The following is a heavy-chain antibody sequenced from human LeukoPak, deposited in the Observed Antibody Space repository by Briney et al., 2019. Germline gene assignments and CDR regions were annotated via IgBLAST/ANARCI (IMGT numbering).Heavy chain of an antibody. CDR3: ARWAPSGKGDGYNYDY. CDR1: GGSISSGGYY. V-gene: IGHV4-31*03. CDR2: IYYSGST. Sequence: SETLSLTCTVSGGSISSGGYYWSWIRQHPGKGLEWIGYIYYSGSTYYNPSLKSRVTISVDTSKNQFSLKLSSVTAADTAVYYCARWAPSGKGDGYNYDYWGQGTLVTVSS. J-gene: IGHJ4*02. D-gene: IGHD5-12*01.